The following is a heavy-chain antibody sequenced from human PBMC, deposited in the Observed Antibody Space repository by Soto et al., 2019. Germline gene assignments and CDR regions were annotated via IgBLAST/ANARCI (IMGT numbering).Heavy chain of an antibody. CDR3: AKSLVRQQLVQSLYYYYGMDV. V-gene: IGHV3-30*18. D-gene: IGHD6-13*01. CDR1: GFTFSSYG. CDR2: ISYDGSNK. Sequence: GGSLRLSCAASGFTFSSYGMHWVRQAPGKGLEWVAVISYDGSNKYYADSVKGRFTISRDNSKNTLYLQMSSLRAEDTAVYYCAKSLVRQQLVQSLYYYYGMDVWGQGTTVTVSS. J-gene: IGHJ6*02.